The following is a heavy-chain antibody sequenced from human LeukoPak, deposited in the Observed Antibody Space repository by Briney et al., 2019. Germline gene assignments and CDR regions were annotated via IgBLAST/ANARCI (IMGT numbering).Heavy chain of an antibody. D-gene: IGHD3-9*01. V-gene: IGHV4-34*01. J-gene: IGHJ4*02. Sequence: PSETLSLTCAVYGGSFSGYYWSWIRQPPGKGLEWIGYITYSGSTYYNPSLKSRATISGDTSKNQFSLKLSSVTAADTAVYYCGRTYYDILTGYIWGQGILVTVSS. CDR1: GGSFSGYY. CDR2: ITYSGST. CDR3: GRTYYDILTGYI.